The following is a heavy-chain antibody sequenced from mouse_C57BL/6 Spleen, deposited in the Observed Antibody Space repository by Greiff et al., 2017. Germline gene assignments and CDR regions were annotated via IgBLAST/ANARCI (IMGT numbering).Heavy chain of an antibody. V-gene: IGHV5-6*01. CDR1: GFTFSSYG. CDR2: ISSGGSYT. CDR3: ARHIDY. J-gene: IGHJ2*01. Sequence: EVHLVESGGDLVKPGGSLKLSCAASGFTFSSYGMSWVRQTPDKRLEWVATISSGGSYTYYPDSVKGRFTISRDNAKNTLYLQMSSLKSEDTAMYYCARHIDYWGQGTTLTVSS.